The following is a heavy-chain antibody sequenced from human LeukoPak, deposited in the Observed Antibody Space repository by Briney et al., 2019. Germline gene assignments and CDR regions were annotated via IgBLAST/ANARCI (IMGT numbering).Heavy chain of an antibody. V-gene: IGHV4-39*01. CDR2: IYYSGTS. J-gene: IGHJ4*02. CDR1: GGSISSGSYY. Sequence: SETLSLTCTVSGGSISSGSYYWGWIRQPPGKGLEWIGSIYYSGTSYYNPSLKSRVTISVDTSKNQFSLKLSSVTAVDTAVYYCARLMIVFDYWGQGTLVTVSS. CDR3: ARLMIVFDY. D-gene: IGHD3-22*01.